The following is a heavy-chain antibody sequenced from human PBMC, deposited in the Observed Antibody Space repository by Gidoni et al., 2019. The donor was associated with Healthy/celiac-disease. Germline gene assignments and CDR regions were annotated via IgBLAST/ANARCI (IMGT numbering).Heavy chain of an antibody. J-gene: IGHJ4*02. CDR2: IGTAGDT. CDR3: ARGAMDYDFWSGYPTEYYFDY. V-gene: IGHV3-13*01. CDR1: GFTFSSHD. Sequence: EVQLVESGGGLVQPGGSLRLSCAASGFTFSSHDMHWVRQATGKGLEWVSAIGTAGDTYYPGSVKGRFTISRENAKNSLYLQMNSLRAGDTAVYYCARGAMDYDFWSGYPTEYYFDYWGQGTLVTVSS. D-gene: IGHD3-3*01.